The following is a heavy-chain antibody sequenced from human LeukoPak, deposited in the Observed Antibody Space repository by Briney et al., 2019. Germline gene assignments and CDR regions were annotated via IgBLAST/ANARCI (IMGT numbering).Heavy chain of an antibody. CDR2: IIPIFGTA. J-gene: IGHJ4*02. CDR1: GGTFSSYA. CDR3: ARLRCDLPPDIVEVPAAMDDY. D-gene: IGHD2-2*01. V-gene: IGHV1-69*01. Sequence: SVKVSCKASGGTFSSYAISWVRQAPGQGLEWMGGIIPIFGTANYAQKFQGRVTITADESTSTAYMELSGLRSEDTAVYYCARLRCDLPPDIVEVPAAMDDYWGQGTQVTVSS.